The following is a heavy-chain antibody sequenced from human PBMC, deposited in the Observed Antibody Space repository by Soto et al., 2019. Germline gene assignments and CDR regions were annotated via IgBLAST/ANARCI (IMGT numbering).Heavy chain of an antibody. D-gene: IGHD2-2*01. CDR2: INAGNGNT. J-gene: IGHJ3*02. CDR1: GYTFTSYA. V-gene: IGHV1-3*01. CDR3: ARDGDIVVVPAKNAFDI. Sequence: ASVKVSFKASGYTFTSYAMHWVRQAPGQRLEWLGWINAGNGNTKYSQKFQGRVTITRDTSASTAYMELSSLRSEDTAVYYCARDGDIVVVPAKNAFDIWGQGTMVTVSS.